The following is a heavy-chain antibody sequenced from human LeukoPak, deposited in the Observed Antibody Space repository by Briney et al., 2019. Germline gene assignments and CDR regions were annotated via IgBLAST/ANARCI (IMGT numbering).Heavy chain of an antibody. J-gene: IGHJ4*02. CDR1: GYTFTDYY. CDR2: INPHSGGT. CDR3: AKDDAWLQYND. D-gene: IGHD5-24*01. Sequence: GASVKVSCKASGYTFTDYYMHWVRQAPGQGLEWMGWINPHSGGTDHAQKFQGRVTMTRDTSISTAYMELSRLRSDDTAVYYCAKDDAWLQYNDWGQGTLVTVSS. V-gene: IGHV1-2*02.